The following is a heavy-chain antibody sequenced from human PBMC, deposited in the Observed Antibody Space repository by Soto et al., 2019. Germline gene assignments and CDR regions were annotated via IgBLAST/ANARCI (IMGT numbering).Heavy chain of an antibody. CDR1: GGSISSSSDY. D-gene: IGHD3-10*01. V-gene: IGHV4-39*01. Sequence: SETLSLTCTVSGGSISSSSDYWGWIRQPPGKGLEWLGSIHYSGSPYYNASLKSRVSIAVDTSKNQFSLKLTSVTATDTAVYYCAISVRRRWFDPWGQGTLVTVSS. CDR2: IHYSGSP. J-gene: IGHJ5*02. CDR3: AISVRRRWFDP.